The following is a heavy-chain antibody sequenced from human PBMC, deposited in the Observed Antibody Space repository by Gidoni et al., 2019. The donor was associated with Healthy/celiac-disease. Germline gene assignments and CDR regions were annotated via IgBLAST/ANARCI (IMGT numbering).Heavy chain of an antibody. CDR1: GGSFSGDY. Sequence: QVQLQQWGAGLLKPSETLSLTCAVDGGSFSGDYWSWIRQPPGKGLEWIGEINHSGSTNYNPALKSRVTISVDTSKNQFSLKLSSVTAADTAVYYCARGGGSYYRGYWGQGTLVTVSS. CDR2: INHSGST. D-gene: IGHD1-26*01. CDR3: ARGGGSYYRGY. J-gene: IGHJ4*02. V-gene: IGHV4-34*01.